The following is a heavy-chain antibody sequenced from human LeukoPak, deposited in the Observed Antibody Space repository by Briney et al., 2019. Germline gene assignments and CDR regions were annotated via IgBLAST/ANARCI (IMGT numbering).Heavy chain of an antibody. V-gene: IGHV3-53*05. D-gene: IGHD2-2*01. Sequence: GGSLRLSCAASGFTVSSNYMSWVRQAPGKGLEWVSVIYSGGGTYYADSVKGRFTISRDNSKNTLYLQMNSLRAEDTAVYYCARFLASWDRYYMDVWGKGTTVSVSS. J-gene: IGHJ6*03. CDR3: ARFLASWDRYYMDV. CDR2: IYSGGGT. CDR1: GFTVSSNY.